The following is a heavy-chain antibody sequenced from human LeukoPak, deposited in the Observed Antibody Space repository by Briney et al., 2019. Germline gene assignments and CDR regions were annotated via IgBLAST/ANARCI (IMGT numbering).Heavy chain of an antibody. J-gene: IGHJ4*02. CDR1: GYTFTTYG. D-gene: IGHD6-19*01. CDR2: ISAYNGNT. CDR3: ARGRRIAVAAEPRFDY. V-gene: IGHV1-18*01. Sequence: ASVKVSCKASGYTFTTYGITWVRQAPGQGLEWMGWISAYNGNTNYAQKLQGRVTMTTDTPTSAAFMELRSLRSDDTAVYYCARGRRIAVAAEPRFDYWGQGTLVTVSS.